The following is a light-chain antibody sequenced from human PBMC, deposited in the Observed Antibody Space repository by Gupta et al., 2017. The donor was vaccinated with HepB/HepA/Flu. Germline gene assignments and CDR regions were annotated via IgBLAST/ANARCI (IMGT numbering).Light chain of an antibody. CDR2: DVD. V-gene: IGLV2-14*03. J-gene: IGLJ3*02. Sequence: SALPQPASVSGSPGPSITISCTGTNSDVGGYKYVSWYQQHPGKAHKLIIYDVDKGPAGVANRFSGSKSGNTASLTISGRQAEDEADYYGSSDTTSSTVVFGGGTKLTVL. CDR1: NSDVGGYKY. CDR3: SSDTTSSTVV.